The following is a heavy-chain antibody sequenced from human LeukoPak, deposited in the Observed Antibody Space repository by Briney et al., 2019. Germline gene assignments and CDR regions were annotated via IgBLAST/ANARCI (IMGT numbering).Heavy chain of an antibody. CDR2: ISAYNGNT. CDR3: ARAQICYGSGSYRNWFDP. CDR1: GYTFTSYG. D-gene: IGHD3-10*01. Sequence: GASVKVSCKASGYTFTSYGISWVRQAPGQGLEWMGWISAYNGNTNYAQKLQGRVTMTTDTSTSTAYMELRSLGSDDTAVYYCARAQICYGSGSYRNWFDPWGQGTLVTVSS. V-gene: IGHV1-18*01. J-gene: IGHJ5*02.